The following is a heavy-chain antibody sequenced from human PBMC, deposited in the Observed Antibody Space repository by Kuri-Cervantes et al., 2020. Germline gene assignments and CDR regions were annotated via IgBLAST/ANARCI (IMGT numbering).Heavy chain of an antibody. CDR1: GFTFSDYY. V-gene: IGHV3-11*04. CDR2: ISSSGSTI. Sequence: GGSLRLSCAAPGFTFSDYYMSWIRQAPRKGLEWVSYISSSGSTIYYADSVKDRFTISRDNAKNSLYLQMNSLRAEDTAVYYCARDGSPGAFDIWGQGTMVTVSS. D-gene: IGHD1-26*01. J-gene: IGHJ3*02. CDR3: ARDGSPGAFDI.